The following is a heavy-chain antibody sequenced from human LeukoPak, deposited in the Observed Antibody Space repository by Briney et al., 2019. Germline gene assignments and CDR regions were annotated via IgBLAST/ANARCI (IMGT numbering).Heavy chain of an antibody. CDR1: GFTFSIVW. D-gene: IGHD3-16*01. V-gene: IGHV3-15*01. CDR2: INTKVDGGTT. CDR3: TSTLGH. J-gene: IGHJ4*02. Sequence: PGGSLRLSCTASGFTFSIVWMTWVRQPPGRGLEWVVRINTKVDGGTTDYGAPVRGRFTISRDDSKNTLYLQMNSLKPEDTAVYYCTSTLGHWGQGTLVTVSS.